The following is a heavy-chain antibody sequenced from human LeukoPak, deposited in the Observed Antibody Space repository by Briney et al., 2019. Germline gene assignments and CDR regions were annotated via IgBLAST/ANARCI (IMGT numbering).Heavy chain of an antibody. CDR2: IYTSGST. CDR3: ARVVVPAAMGPDWFVP. V-gene: IGHV4-4*07. Sequence: PSETLSLTCNVSGGSISSYYWSWIRQPAGKGLQWIGRIYTSGSTNYNPSLKSRVTMSVDTSKNQFSLKLSSVTAADTAVYYCARVVVPAAMGPDWFVPWGQGTLVTVSS. J-gene: IGHJ5*02. D-gene: IGHD2-2*01. CDR1: GGSISSYY.